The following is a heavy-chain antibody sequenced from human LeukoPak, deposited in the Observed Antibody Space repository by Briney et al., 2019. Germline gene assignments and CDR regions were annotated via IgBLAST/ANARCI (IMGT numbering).Heavy chain of an antibody. CDR2: IKEDGSAK. V-gene: IGHV3-7*05. J-gene: IGHJ6*02. CDR1: GFIFSSYW. Sequence: PGGSLRLSCAASGFIFSSYWMNWGRQAPGKGLEWVANIKEDGSAKYYVDSVKGRFTISRDNAKNSLYLQMNSLRAEDTAVYYCVMDMDVWGQGTTVTVSS. CDR3: VMDMDV.